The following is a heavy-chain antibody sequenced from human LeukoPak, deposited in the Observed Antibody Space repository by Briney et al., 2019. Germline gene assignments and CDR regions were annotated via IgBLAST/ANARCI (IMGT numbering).Heavy chain of an antibody. CDR2: TYYRSKWIN. CDR1: GDSVSVKSDV. Sequence: SQTLSLTCAISGDSVSVKSDVWNWIRQSPSRGFEWLERTYYRSKWINDYATSVKSRIIISPDTSKNQFSLHLNSVTPEDTAVYYCARDADWAYDAFDIWGQGTVVTVSS. J-gene: IGHJ3*02. V-gene: IGHV6-1*01. D-gene: IGHD3-9*01. CDR3: ARDADWAYDAFDI.